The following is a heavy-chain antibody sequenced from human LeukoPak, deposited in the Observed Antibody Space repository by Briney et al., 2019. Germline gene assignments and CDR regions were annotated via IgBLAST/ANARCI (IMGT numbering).Heavy chain of an antibody. J-gene: IGHJ4*02. CDR2: IMPIFDTA. CDR1: GGTFSSYA. D-gene: IGHD6-13*01. V-gene: IGHV1-69*13. Sequence: ASVKVSCKASGGTFSSYAISWVRQAPGQGLEWMGGIMPIFDTANYAQKFQGRVTITADESTSTAYMELSSLRSEDTAVYYCARGYSSSWYLGLDYWGQGTLVTVSS. CDR3: ARGYSSSWYLGLDY.